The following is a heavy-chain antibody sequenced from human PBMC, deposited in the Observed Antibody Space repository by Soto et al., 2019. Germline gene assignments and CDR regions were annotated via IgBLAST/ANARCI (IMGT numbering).Heavy chain of an antibody. J-gene: IGHJ4*02. V-gene: IGHV2-5*02. CDR3: AQTIVGVTTLDY. Sequence: QITLKESGPTLVKPTQTLTLTCTFSGFSLSTSGVGVGWIRQPPGKALEWLALIYWDDDKSYSTSLKSRLTITKDTSKNQVVLTMTNMDPVDTATYYCAQTIVGVTTLDYWGQGTLVTVSS. CDR1: GFSLSTSGVG. D-gene: IGHD1-26*01. CDR2: IYWDDDK.